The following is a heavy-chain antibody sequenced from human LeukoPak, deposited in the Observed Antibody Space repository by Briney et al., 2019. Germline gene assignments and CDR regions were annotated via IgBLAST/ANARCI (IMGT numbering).Heavy chain of an antibody. CDR3: ARVRSGSYYMRPFDY. CDR1: GGSFSGYY. Sequence: SETLSLTRAVYGGSFSGYYWSWIRQPPGKGLEWIGEINHSGSTNYNPSLKSRVTISVDTSKNQFSLKLSSVTAADTAVYYCARVRSGSYYMRPFDYWGQGTLVTVSS. V-gene: IGHV4-34*01. D-gene: IGHD3-10*01. CDR2: INHSGST. J-gene: IGHJ4*02.